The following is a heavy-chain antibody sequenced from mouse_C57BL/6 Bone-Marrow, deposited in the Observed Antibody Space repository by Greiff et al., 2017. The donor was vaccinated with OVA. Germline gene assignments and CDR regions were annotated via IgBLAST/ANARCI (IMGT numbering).Heavy chain of an antibody. J-gene: IGHJ2*01. CDR1: GFTFSSYG. D-gene: IGHD1-1*01. Sequence: EVKLVESGGDLVKPGGSLKLSCAASGFTFSSYGMSWVRQTPDKRLEWVATISSGGSYTYYPDSVKGRFTISRDNAKNTLYLQMSSLKSEDTAMYYCARHVNYGSSYDFDYWGQGTTLTVSS. CDR3: ARHVNYGSSYDFDY. CDR2: ISSGGSYT. V-gene: IGHV5-6*01.